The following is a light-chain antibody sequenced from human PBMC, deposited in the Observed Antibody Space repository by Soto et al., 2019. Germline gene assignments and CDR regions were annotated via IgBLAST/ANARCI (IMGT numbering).Light chain of an antibody. J-gene: IGKJ1*01. CDR3: QQYYSTPWT. Sequence: DIVMTQSPDSLAVSLGERATINCKSSQSVLYSSNNKNYLAWYQQKPGQPPNLLIYWASTRESGVPDRFSGSGSGTDFTLPISSLQAEDVAVYYCQQYYSTPWTFGQGTTVEIK. CDR2: WAS. V-gene: IGKV4-1*01. CDR1: QSVLYSSNNKNY.